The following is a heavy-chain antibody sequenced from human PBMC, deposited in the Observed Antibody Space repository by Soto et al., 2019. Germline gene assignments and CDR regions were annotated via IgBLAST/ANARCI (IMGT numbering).Heavy chain of an antibody. J-gene: IGHJ4*02. CDR1: GGSISSNIYY. D-gene: IGHD3-22*01. CDR2: IHYSAST. CDR3: ASQHYYDSSGYYVGY. V-gene: IGHV4-39*01. Sequence: SETLSLTCTVSGGSISSNIYYWRWIRQPPGKRLQWIGSIHYSASTYYDSSLQTRDTISVHASKSLFSLKFGSVTAADTAVYYCASQHYYDSSGYYVGYWGQGTRVTVS.